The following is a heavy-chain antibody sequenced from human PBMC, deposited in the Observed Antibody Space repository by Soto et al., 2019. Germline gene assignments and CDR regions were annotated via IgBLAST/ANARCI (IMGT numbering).Heavy chain of an antibody. V-gene: IGHV3-30-3*01. Sequence: GGSLRLSCAASGFTFSSYAMHWVRQAPGKGLEWVAVISYDGSNKYYADSVKGRFTISRDNSKNTLYSQMNSLRAEDTAVYYCAREGYNYGYGNYYGMNVWGQGTTVTVSS. CDR2: ISYDGSNK. D-gene: IGHD5-18*01. J-gene: IGHJ6*02. CDR3: AREGYNYGYGNYYGMNV. CDR1: GFTFSSYA.